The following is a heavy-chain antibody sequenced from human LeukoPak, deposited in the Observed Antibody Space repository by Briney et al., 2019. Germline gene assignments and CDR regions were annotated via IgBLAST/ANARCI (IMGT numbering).Heavy chain of an antibody. CDR1: GGSFSGYY. J-gene: IGHJ6*03. Sequence: SETLSLTCAVYGGSFSGYYWSWIRQPPGKGLEWIGEINHSGSTNYNPSLKSRVTISVDTSKNQFSLKLSSVTAADTAAYYCARGRYSSPAAIAYYYYYMDVWGKGTTVTVSS. CDR2: INHSGST. V-gene: IGHV4-34*01. CDR3: ARGRYSSPAAIAYYYYYMDV. D-gene: IGHD2-2*02.